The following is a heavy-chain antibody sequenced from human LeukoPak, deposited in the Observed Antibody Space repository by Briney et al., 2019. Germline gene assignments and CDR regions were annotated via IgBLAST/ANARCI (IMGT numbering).Heavy chain of an antibody. V-gene: IGHV3-74*01. J-gene: IGHJ2*01. CDR2: INSDGSSA. CDR1: GFTFSSYW. CDR3: ARANLGGHGFDL. Sequence: GGSLRLSCAASGFTFSSYWMHWVRQAPGKGLVWVSSINSDGSSASYADSVKGRFTISRDNAKNTLYLQMNSLRAEDTAVYYCARANLGGHGFDLWGRGTLVTVSS. D-gene: IGHD2-15*01.